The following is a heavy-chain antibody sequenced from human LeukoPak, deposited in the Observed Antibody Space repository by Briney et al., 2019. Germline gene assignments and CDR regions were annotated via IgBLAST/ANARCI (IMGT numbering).Heavy chain of an antibody. V-gene: IGHV3-53*01. CDR2: IYSGGSR. J-gene: IGHJ4*02. D-gene: IGHD4-17*01. CDR3: AKKAVGKTGDPGPFAG. CDR1: GFTVSSNY. Sequence: PGGSLRLSCAASGFTVSSNYMSWVRQAPGKGLEWVSFIYSGGSREYADSVKGRFTISRDNSKNTLYLQMNSLRAEDTAVYYCAKKAVGKTGDPGPFAGWGQGTLVTVSS.